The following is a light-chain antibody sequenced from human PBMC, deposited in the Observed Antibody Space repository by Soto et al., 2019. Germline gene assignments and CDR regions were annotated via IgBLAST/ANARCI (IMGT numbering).Light chain of an antibody. CDR1: SSDVGGYNY. J-gene: IGLJ1*01. Sequence: QSGRTQPASVSGSPGQSITISCTGTSSDVGGYNYVSWYQQHPGKAPKLMIYDVSNRPSGVSNRFSGSKSGNTASLTISGLQAEDEDDYYCSSYTSSSTRVFGTGTKVTVL. CDR2: DVS. V-gene: IGLV2-14*01. CDR3: SSYTSSSTRV.